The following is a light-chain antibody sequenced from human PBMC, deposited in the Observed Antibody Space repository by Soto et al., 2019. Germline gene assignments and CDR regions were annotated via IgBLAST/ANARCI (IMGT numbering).Light chain of an antibody. CDR1: QSVRSSY. CDR2: GAS. V-gene: IGKV3-20*01. Sequence: EIVLTQSPGTLSLYPGERATLSCRASQSVRSSYLAWYQQKPGQAPRLLIYGASSRATGIPDRFSGSGSGTDFTLTISSLEPEDFTVYYCQQYGRSPLKFTFGPGTKVDMK. CDR3: QQYGRSPLKFT. J-gene: IGKJ3*01.